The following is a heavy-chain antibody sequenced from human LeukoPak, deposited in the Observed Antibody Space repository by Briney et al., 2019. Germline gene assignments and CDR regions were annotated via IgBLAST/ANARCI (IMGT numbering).Heavy chain of an antibody. CDR2: INHSGST. Sequence: SETLSLTCAVYGGSFSGYYWSWIRQPPGKGLGGIGEINHSGSTNYNPSLKSRVTISVDTSKNQFSLKLSSVTAADTAVYYCAVTTVTTFGRFDYWGQGTLVTVSS. CDR1: GGSFSGYY. J-gene: IGHJ4*02. D-gene: IGHD4-17*01. CDR3: AVTTVTTFGRFDY. V-gene: IGHV4-34*01.